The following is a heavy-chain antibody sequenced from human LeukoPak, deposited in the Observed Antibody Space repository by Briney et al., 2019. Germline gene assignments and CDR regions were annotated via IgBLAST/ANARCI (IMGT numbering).Heavy chain of an antibody. J-gene: IGHJ4*02. V-gene: IGHV4-39*07. CDR2: IYYSGST. Sequence: SETLSLTCTVSGGSISSSSYYWGWIRQPPGKGLEWIGSIYYSGSTYYNPSLKSRVTISVDTSKNQFSLKLSSVTAADTAVYYCARGVVATRMHFDYWGQGTLVTVSS. CDR1: GGSISSSSYY. D-gene: IGHD5-12*01. CDR3: ARGVVATRMHFDY.